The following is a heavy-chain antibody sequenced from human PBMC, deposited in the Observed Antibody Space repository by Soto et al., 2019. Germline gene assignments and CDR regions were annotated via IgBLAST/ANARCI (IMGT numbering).Heavy chain of an antibody. CDR1: GDSINVYY. D-gene: IGHD5-12*01. CDR3: ARESGGATATLDYYYFYMDV. CDR2: INPNGGVT. J-gene: IGHJ6*03. V-gene: IGHV1-2*02. Sequence: ASVKGSCKTSGDSINVYYIHWGRQDPRQGLEWMGWINPNGGVTKYAQKFRGRVTVTRDTSIRTVYMELSSLRSDDTAVYYCARESGGATATLDYYYFYMDVWGKGTTVTVSS.